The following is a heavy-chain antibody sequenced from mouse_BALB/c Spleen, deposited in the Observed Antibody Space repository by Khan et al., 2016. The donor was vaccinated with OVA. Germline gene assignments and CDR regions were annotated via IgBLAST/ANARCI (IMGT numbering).Heavy chain of an antibody. D-gene: IGHD2-1*01. V-gene: IGHV3-2*02. CDR1: GHSITSDYA. CDR2: ISHSGRT. J-gene: IGHJ1*01. CDR3: ARDGNWYFDV. Sequence: EVQLQESGPGLVKPSQSLSLTCTVTGHSITSDYAWTWIRQSTGNKLQWMGYISHSGRTSYNPSLKSRISITRDSSKNQFFLQLNSVTPEETATDYCARDGNWYFDVWGAGTTVTVSS.